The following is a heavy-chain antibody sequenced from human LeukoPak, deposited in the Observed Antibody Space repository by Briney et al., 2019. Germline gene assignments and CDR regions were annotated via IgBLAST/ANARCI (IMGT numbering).Heavy chain of an antibody. CDR3: AKDAQRGFDHSNSLES. CDR2: IWHDGSSL. J-gene: IGHJ5*01. V-gene: IGHV3-30*02. D-gene: IGHD4-11*01. Sequence: GGSLRLSCAASGFTFSNYGMHWVRQPPGKGLELFACIWHDGSSLYYADSVKGRFTISSDNSMNTLYLQMNSLRAEDTAVYYCAKDAQRGFDHSNSLESWGQGTLVTVSS. CDR1: GFTFSNYG.